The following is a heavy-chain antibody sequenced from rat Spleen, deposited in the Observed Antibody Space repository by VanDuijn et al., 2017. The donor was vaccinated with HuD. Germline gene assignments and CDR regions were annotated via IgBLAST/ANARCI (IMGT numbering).Heavy chain of an antibody. V-gene: IGHV2-43*01. CDR3: ARANRDSYAHFDY. CDR2: IWTGGST. D-gene: IGHD1-12*01. CDR1: GFSLTSYH. J-gene: IGHJ2*01. Sequence: QVRLKESGPGLVQPSQTLSLTCTVSGFSLTSYHVSWVRQPPGKGLEWMGVIWTGGSTAYNSLLNSRLSITRDISKSQVFLKMNSLQTEDTATYYCARANRDSYAHFDYWGQGVMVTVSS.